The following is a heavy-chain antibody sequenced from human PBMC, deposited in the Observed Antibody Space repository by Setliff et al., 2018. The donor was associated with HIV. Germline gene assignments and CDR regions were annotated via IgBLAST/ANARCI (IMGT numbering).Heavy chain of an antibody. J-gene: IGHJ2*01. CDR3: ARDHHSGRGSNFPWYSDL. D-gene: IGHD1-26*01. V-gene: IGHV1-18*01. CDR1: GYTFSNYG. CDR2: ITSYNGNT. Sequence: GASVKVSCKASGYTFSNYGITWVRQALGQGLEWMGWITSYNGNTNYAKKFKGRVTMTTDTSTSIAYMELKSLRSEDTAVYYCARDHHSGRGSNFPWYSDLWGRGTLVTVSS.